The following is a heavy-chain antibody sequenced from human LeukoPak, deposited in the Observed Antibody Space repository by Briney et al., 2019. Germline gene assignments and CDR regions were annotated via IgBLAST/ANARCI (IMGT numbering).Heavy chain of an antibody. V-gene: IGHV3-53*01. D-gene: IGHD3-9*01. CDR2: IYSGGST. Sequence: GGSLRLSCAASGFTVSSNYMSWVRQAPGKGLEWVSVIYSGGSTYYADSVKGRFTISRDNSKNTLYLQMNSLRAEDTAVYYCARERRPYDILTGSDYYYGMDVWGKGTTVTVSS. J-gene: IGHJ6*04. CDR3: ARERRPYDILTGSDYYYGMDV. CDR1: GFTVSSNY.